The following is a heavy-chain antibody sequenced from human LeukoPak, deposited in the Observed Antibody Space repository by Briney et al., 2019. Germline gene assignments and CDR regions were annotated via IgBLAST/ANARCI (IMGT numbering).Heavy chain of an antibody. V-gene: IGHV3-48*02. CDR3: ARDQYDILTGYYVDY. CDR2: ISSSSSTI. Sequence: PGGSLRLSCAASGFTFSSYNMNWVRQAPGKGLEWVSYISSSSSTIYYADSVKGRFTISRDNAKNSLYLQMNSLRDEDTAVYYCARDQYDILTGYYVDYWGQGTLVTVSS. D-gene: IGHD3-9*01. CDR1: GFTFSSYN. J-gene: IGHJ4*02.